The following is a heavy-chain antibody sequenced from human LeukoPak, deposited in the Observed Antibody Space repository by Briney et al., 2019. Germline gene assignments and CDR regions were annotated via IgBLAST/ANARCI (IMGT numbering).Heavy chain of an antibody. Sequence: GESLKISCKGSGYSFPTYWIAWVRQMPGKGLEWMGIIYPDESNIRYSPSFQGQVTISADKSISTAYLHWSSLKASDTAMYYCARPPSRGYSSSFEYWGQGTLVTVSS. CDR1: GYSFPTYW. J-gene: IGHJ4*02. D-gene: IGHD2-2*03. V-gene: IGHV5-51*01. CDR2: IYPDESNI. CDR3: ARPPSRGYSSSFEY.